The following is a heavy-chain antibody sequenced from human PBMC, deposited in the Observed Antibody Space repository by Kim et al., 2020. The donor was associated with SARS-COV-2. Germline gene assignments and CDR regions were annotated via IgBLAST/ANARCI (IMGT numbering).Heavy chain of an antibody. CDR2: IFYSGTT. Sequence: SETLSLTCTVSGGSIANYYWSWIRQPPGKELEWMGYIFYSGTTNNNPSLKSRVTISLDTSKNQFSLKLTSVTAADTAVYFCARGGTNQLAQVWARGTLVT. CDR3: ARGGTNQLAQV. D-gene: IGHD2-2*01. J-gene: IGHJ4*02. V-gene: IGHV4-59*13. CDR1: GGSIANYY.